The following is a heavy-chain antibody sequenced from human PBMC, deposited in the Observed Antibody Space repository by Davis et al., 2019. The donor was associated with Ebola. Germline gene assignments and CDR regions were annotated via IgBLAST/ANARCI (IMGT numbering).Heavy chain of an antibody. D-gene: IGHD2-2*01. J-gene: IGHJ4*02. CDR3: ARERRDIVVVPAAIGVLDY. V-gene: IGHV1-69*13. CDR1: GGTFSSYA. Sequence: SVKVSCKASGGTFSSYAISWVRQAPGQGLEWMGGIIPIFGTANYAQKFQGRVTITADESTSTAYMELSSLRSEDTAVYYCARERRDIVVVPAAIGVLDYWGQGTLVTVSS. CDR2: IIPIFGTA.